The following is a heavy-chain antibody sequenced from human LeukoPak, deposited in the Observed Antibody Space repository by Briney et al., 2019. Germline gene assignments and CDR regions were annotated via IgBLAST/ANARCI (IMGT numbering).Heavy chain of an antibody. J-gene: IGHJ6*03. V-gene: IGHV4-39*01. CDR3: ARVIKGIFGVVMGYYYMDV. CDR1: GGSISSSSYY. D-gene: IGHD3-3*01. Sequence: SETLSLTCTVSGGSISSSSYYWGWIRQPPGKGLEWIGSIYYSGSTYYSPSLKSRVTISVDTSKNQFSLKLSSVTAADTAVYYCARVIKGIFGVVMGYYYMDVWGKGTTVTVSS. CDR2: IYYSGST.